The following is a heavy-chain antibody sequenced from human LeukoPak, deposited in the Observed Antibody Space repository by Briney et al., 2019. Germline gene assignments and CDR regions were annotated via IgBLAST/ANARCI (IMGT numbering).Heavy chain of an antibody. CDR1: GFSSSSYA. J-gene: IGHJ3*02. V-gene: IGHV3-23*01. Sequence: AGGSLRLSCAATGFSSSSYAMSGVRQAPGKGLEWVSYISGSGGTTYYADSVRGRFTISRDNSKSTLYLQLNRLRAEDTAIYYCAKDRFCSGAGCSDAFDIWGQGTMVTVSS. CDR3: AKDRFCSGAGCSDAFDI. CDR2: ISGSGGTT. D-gene: IGHD2-15*01.